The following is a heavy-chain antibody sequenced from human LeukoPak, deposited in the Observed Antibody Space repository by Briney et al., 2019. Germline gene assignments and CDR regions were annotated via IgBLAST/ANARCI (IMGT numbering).Heavy chain of an antibody. CDR1: GFTVSSYS. D-gene: IGHD3-10*01. J-gene: IGHJ4*02. CDR2: ISSSSSTI. CDR3: AREPYGSGSYMDY. V-gene: IGHV3-48*02. Sequence: GGSLRLSCAASGFTVSSYSMNWVRQAPGKGLEWVSYISSSSSTISYADSVKGRFTISRDNAKNSLYLQMNSLRDEDTAVYYCAREPYGSGSYMDYWGQGTLVTVSS.